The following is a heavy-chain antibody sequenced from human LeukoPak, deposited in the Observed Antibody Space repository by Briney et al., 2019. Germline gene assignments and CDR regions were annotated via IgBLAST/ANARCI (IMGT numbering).Heavy chain of an antibody. CDR2: IYYSGST. CDR3: ASYYYDSSGYYIDY. J-gene: IGHJ4*02. D-gene: IGHD3-22*01. V-gene: IGHV4-31*03. Sequence: PSQTLSLTCTVSGGSISSGGYYWSWIRQHPGKGLEWIGYIYYSGSTYYNPSLKSRVTISVDTSKNQFSLKLSSVTAADTAAYYCASYYYDSSGYYIDYWGQGTLVTVSS. CDR1: GGSISSGGYY.